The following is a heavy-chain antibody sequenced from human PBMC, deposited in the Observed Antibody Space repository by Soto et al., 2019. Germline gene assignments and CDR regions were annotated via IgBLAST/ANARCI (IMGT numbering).Heavy chain of an antibody. V-gene: IGHV4-59*01. J-gene: IGHJ5*02. CDR1: GFTFSSYS. CDR2: IYYSGST. Sequence: LRLSCAASGFTFSSYSMNWVRQAPGKGLEWIGYIYYSGSTNYNPSLKSRVTISVDTSKNQFSLKLSSVTAADTAVYYCARVKRWLQYIWFDPWGQGTLVTVSS. CDR3: ARVKRWLQYIWFDP. D-gene: IGHD5-12*01.